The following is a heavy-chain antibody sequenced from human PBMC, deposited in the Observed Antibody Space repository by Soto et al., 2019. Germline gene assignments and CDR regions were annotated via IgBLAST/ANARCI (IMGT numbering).Heavy chain of an antibody. CDR3: AGGSGYDNGGGFAS. CDR1: GGTFSNYG. Sequence: QVQLVQSGAEVKKPGSSVKVSCKASGGTFSNYGISWVRQAPGEGLEWMGGIIPIFGTRNYAQTFKGRVTITADKSTSTAYMGLSRLSSEDTAVYYCAGGSGYDNGGGFASWGLGTMVTVSS. CDR2: IIPIFGTR. V-gene: IGHV1-69*06. D-gene: IGHD3-22*01. J-gene: IGHJ3*02.